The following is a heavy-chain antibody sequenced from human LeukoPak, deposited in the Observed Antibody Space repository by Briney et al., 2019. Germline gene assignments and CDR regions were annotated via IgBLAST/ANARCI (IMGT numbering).Heavy chain of an antibody. CDR2: IYDSGSS. D-gene: IGHD4-17*01. CDR3: AKGGRCFDL. Sequence: TLSPTCTVSGGSISSGGYYWSWIRQHPGKGLEGIGYIYDSGSSYYNPSLKSRVTIAVDTSKNQYSLKLSSVTAADTAVYSCAKGGRCFDLWGQGTLVTVSS. V-gene: IGHV4-31*03. CDR1: GGSISSGGYY. J-gene: IGHJ5*02.